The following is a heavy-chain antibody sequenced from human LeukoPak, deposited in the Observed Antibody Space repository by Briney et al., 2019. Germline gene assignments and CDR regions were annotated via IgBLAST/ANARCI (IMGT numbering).Heavy chain of an antibody. CDR2: INIDGSSI. J-gene: IGHJ4*02. Sequence: GGSLRLSCAASGFTLNNYWMHWVRQAPGKGLEWVSRINIDGSSISYAGSVKGRFTISRDNAKNTLYLQMNSLRAEDTAVYYCARIQAAAANFDYWGQGTLVTVSS. CDR3: ARIQAAAANFDY. CDR1: GFTLNNYW. V-gene: IGHV3-74*01. D-gene: IGHD6-13*01.